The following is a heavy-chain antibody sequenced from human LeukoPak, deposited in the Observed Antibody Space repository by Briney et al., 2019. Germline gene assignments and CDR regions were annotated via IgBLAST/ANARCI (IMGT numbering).Heavy chain of an antibody. CDR3: ARGAARYYDSSGSWTVDY. J-gene: IGHJ4*02. CDR2: ISISGSTI. Sequence: GGSLRLSCAASGFTSTRYEMNWVREAPRGGLEWGSYISISGSTIYYAHSVKGRFTISRDNAKNSLYLQMSSLRAEDTAVYYCARGAARYYDSSGSWTVDYWGQGTLVTVSS. D-gene: IGHD3-22*01. CDR1: GFTSTRYE. V-gene: IGHV3-48*03.